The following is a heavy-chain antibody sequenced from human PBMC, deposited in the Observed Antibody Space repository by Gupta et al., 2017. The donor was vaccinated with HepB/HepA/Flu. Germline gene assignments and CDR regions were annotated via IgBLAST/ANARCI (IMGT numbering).Heavy chain of an antibody. CDR2: SNHRGIT. D-gene: IGHD4-17*01. CDR3: ARADYADFFEERLDP. V-gene: IGHV4-34*02. Sequence: QVQLQQWGARLLKPSETLSLICAVFGGSFNDYYWTWIRQPPGKGLEWIGESNHRGITNYNPSLKSRVTISVDTSKSQFSLKLTSVTAADTAVYYCARADYADFFEERLDPWGQGTLVTVSS. CDR1: GGSFNDYY. J-gene: IGHJ5*02.